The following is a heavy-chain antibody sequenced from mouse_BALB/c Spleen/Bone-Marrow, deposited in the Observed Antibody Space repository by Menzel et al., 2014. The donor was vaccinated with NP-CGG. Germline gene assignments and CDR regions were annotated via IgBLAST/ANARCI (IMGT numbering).Heavy chain of an antibody. V-gene: IGHV1-25*01. J-gene: IGHJ3*01. CDR2: INPYNVGS. Sequence: EVQLQQSGPELVKPGASMKISCKASGYSFAGYTMNWVKQSHGKYLEWIGLINPYNVGSSYNQKFKGKATLTVDKSSSTAYMELLSMASEDSAVYYCAREGYGSSYGFSYWGKGTLVTVSA. CDR3: AREGYGSSYGFSY. CDR1: GYSFAGYT. D-gene: IGHD1-1*01.